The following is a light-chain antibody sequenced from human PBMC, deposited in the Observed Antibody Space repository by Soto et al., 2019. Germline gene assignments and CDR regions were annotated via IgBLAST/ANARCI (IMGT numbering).Light chain of an antibody. J-gene: IGLJ1*01. CDR1: TSDLGSYNL. V-gene: IGLV2-23*01. Sequence: QSALTQPASVSGSPGQSINISCTATTSDLGSYNLVSWYQQNAGKAPKLIISEATKRPSGISNRFSGSKSGDTASLTISGLQAEDEGDYYCCSYAGVPHSLFVFGTGTKLTVL. CDR2: EAT. CDR3: CSYAGVPHSLFV.